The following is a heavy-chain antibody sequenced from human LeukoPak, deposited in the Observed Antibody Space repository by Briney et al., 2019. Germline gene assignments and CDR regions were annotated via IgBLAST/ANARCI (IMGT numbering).Heavy chain of an antibody. CDR3: ATSTYHDSSGYYYFDY. D-gene: IGHD3-22*01. V-gene: IGHV4-61*02. J-gene: IGHJ4*02. Sequence: SPTLSPTRTVSGGSVSSGDYYSTWLRQPAGKGLGWIGRIHTNERTNYNPSLKSRVTISLDTSKNQFSLKLSSVTAADTAVYYCATSTYHDSSGYYYFDYWGQGTLVTVSS. CDR1: GGSVSSGDYY. CDR2: IHTNERT.